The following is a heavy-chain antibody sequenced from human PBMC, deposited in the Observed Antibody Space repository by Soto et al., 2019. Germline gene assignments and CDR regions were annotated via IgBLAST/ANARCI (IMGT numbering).Heavy chain of an antibody. CDR2: INPNSGGT. CDR1: GYTFTGYY. D-gene: IGHD1-26*01. V-gene: IGHV1-2*02. CDR3: SRDRVGATPYYGMDV. Sequence: SVKVSCNASGYTFTGYYMHWVRQAPGQGLEWMGWINPNSGGTNYAQRFQGRVTMTRDTSISTAYMELSRLRSDDTAVYYCSRDRVGATPYYGMDVWGQGTTVTVSS. J-gene: IGHJ6*02.